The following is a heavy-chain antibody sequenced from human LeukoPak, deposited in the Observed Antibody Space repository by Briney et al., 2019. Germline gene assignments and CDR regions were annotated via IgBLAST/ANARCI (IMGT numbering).Heavy chain of an antibody. Sequence: GSLRLSCAASGFTFSGYAMSWVRQAPGKGLEWVANIKEDGSEKYYVDSVKGRFTISRDNAKSSLYLQMNSLRAEDTAVYYCANKRDYWGQGTLVTVSS. V-gene: IGHV3-7*01. CDR2: IKEDGSEK. J-gene: IGHJ4*02. CDR3: ANKRDY. CDR1: GFTFSGYA.